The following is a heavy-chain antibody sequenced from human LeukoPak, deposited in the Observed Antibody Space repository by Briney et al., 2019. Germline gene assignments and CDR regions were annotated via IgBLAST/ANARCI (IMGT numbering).Heavy chain of an antibody. Sequence: SLRHSYSPSGFPFHDYAMPWVRHAPGRGVQWVSGISWNSGSIVYEASVKGRFTISRDNAKNSLYLQMNSLRAEDTALYYCAKERLIEMAVRDFGIWGKGTMVTVSS. J-gene: IGHJ3*02. D-gene: IGHD5-24*01. CDR3: AKERLIEMAVRDFGI. V-gene: IGHV3-9*01. CDR2: ISWNSGSI. CDR1: GFPFHDYA.